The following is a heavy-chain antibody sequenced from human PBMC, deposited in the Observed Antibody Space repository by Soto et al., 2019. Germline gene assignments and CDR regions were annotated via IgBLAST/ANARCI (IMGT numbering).Heavy chain of an antibody. D-gene: IGHD2-15*01. J-gene: IGHJ6*02. V-gene: IGHV1-69*01. CDR3: AKSRACSVTEPALFDEMDF. CDR2: IIPILRTR. CDR1: GGTFNSNA. Sequence: QVQLVQSGAEVKTLGSSLKVSCKASGGTFNSNALSWVRQAPGQGLEWMGAIIPILRTRKYAQKFQDRVTFSADESTDTSYTELTSLRSEDTAVYYCAKSRACSVTEPALFDEMDFWGRGTTVSVSS.